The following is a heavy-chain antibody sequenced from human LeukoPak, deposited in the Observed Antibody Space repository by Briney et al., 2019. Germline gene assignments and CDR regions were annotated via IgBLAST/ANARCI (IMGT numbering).Heavy chain of an antibody. CDR1: GFTFSTYA. CDR2: ISGTTSGT. D-gene: IGHD6-6*01. V-gene: IGHV3-23*01. CDR3: VSLRIHSYYFDY. Sequence: GGSLRLSCAASGFTFSTYAMSWVRQAPGKGLEWVSSISGTTSGTYYADSVEGRFTISRDNSKNTLYLQMNSLRAEDTAVYYCVSLRIHSYYFDYWGQGTLAAVSS. J-gene: IGHJ4*02.